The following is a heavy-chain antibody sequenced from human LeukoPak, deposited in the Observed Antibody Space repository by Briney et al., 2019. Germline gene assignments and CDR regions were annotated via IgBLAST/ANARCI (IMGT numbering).Heavy chain of an antibody. J-gene: IGHJ6*03. CDR1: GGSFSGYY. CDR3: ARGLYCSGGSCLGYYYYYYMDV. D-gene: IGHD2-15*01. CDR2: INHSGST. V-gene: IGHV4-34*01. Sequence: SETLSLTCAVYGGSFSGYYWSWIRQPPGKGLEWTGEINHSGSTNYNPSLKSRVTISVDTSKNQFSLKLSSVTAADTAVYYCARGLYCSGGSCLGYYYYYYMDVWGKGTTVTVSS.